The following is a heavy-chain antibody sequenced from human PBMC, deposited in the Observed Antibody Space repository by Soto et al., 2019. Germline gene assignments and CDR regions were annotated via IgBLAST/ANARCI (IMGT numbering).Heavy chain of an antibody. D-gene: IGHD6-13*01. CDR1: GYTFTSYG. J-gene: IGHJ6*02. CDR3: ASSSWFLVNYYYGMDV. Sequence: QVQLVQSGAEVKKPGASVKVSCKASGYTFTSYGISWVRQAPGQGLEWMGWISAYNGNTNYAQKLQGRVTMTTDTPTSTAYMELRSLRSDDTAVYYCASSSWFLVNYYYGMDVWGQGTTVTVSS. V-gene: IGHV1-18*01. CDR2: ISAYNGNT.